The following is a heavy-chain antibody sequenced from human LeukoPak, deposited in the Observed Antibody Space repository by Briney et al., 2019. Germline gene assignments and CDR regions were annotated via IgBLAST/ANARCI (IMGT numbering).Heavy chain of an antibody. D-gene: IGHD1-1*01. Sequence: GESLKISCKGSGYSFTSYWISWVRQMPGKGLEWMGRIDPSDSYTNYSPSFQGHVTISADKSISTAYLQWSSLKASDTARYYCARQADDADWNDDYWGQGTLVTVSS. CDR2: IDPSDSYT. V-gene: IGHV5-10-1*01. J-gene: IGHJ4*02. CDR1: GYSFTSYW. CDR3: ARQADDADWNDDY.